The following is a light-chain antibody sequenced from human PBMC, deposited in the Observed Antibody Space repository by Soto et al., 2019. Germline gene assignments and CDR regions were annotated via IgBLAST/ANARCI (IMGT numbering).Light chain of an antibody. Sequence: QSVLTQPASVSGSPGQSITISCTGTSSDVGGYKYVSWYQQHPGKAPKLMIYEVSNRPSGVSNRFSGSKSGNTASLTISGLQAEDEADYYCRSYTSSSTPYVFGTGTKVTVL. CDR2: EVS. J-gene: IGLJ1*01. CDR3: RSYTSSSTPYV. CDR1: SSDVGGYKY. V-gene: IGLV2-14*01.